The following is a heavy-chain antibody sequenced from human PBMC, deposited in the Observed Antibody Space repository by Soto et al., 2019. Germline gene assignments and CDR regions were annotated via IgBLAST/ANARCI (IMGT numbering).Heavy chain of an antibody. D-gene: IGHD2-2*01. Sequence: EVQLLESGGGLVQPGGSLRLSCAASGFTFSSYAMSWVRQAPGKGLEWVSAISGSGGSPYYADSVKGLFTISRDKSTNTLYRKLNSLRADDTAVYYCAKGVEVPAAPFDYWGQGTLVTVSS. CDR2: ISGSGGSP. J-gene: IGHJ4*02. V-gene: IGHV3-23*01. CDR1: GFTFSSYA. CDR3: AKGVEVPAAPFDY.